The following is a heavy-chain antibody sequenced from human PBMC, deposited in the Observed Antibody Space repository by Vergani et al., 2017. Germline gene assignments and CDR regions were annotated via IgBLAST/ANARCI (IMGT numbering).Heavy chain of an antibody. CDR1: GGSISSGNYY. D-gene: IGHD1-26*01. V-gene: IGHV4-61*02. J-gene: IGHJ3*02. CDR3: ARGTFLHAFDN. Sequence: QVQLQESGPGLLKPSQTLSLTCSVAGGSISSGNYYWNWIRQPAGKGLEWMGRIYSSGSTSYNPSIKSRITMSSDTSKNQFSLSLSSVTAADTAVYYCARGTFLHAFDNWGQGTVVTVSS. CDR2: IYSSGST.